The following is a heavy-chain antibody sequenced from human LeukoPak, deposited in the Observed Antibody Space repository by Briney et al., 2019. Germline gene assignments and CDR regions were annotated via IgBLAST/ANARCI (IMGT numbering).Heavy chain of an antibody. CDR2: IGGST. J-gene: IGHJ4*02. Sequence: PGGSLRLSCAASGFTFTNYAMSWVRQAPGKGLEWVSAIGGSTYYADSVKGRFTISRDDSKDTLYLQMSSLRADDTAVYYCAKDRGRYFDWFSTFDYWGQGTLVTVSS. CDR3: AKDRGRYFDWFSTFDY. CDR1: GFTFTNYA. V-gene: IGHV3-23*01. D-gene: IGHD3-9*01.